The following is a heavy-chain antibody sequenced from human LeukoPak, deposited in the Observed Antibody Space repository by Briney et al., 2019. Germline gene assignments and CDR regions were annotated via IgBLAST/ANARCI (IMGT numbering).Heavy chain of an antibody. J-gene: IGHJ4*02. CDR3: AKVSGIAAAAL. V-gene: IGHV3-53*01. CDR2: IYSGGST. D-gene: IGHD6-13*01. CDR1: GFTVSSKY. Sequence: GGSLRLSCAASGFTVSSKYMSWVRQAPGKGLEWVSLIYSGGSTYYADSVKGRFTISRDNSKNTLYLQMNSLRAEDTAVYYCAKVSGIAAAALWGQGTLVTVSS.